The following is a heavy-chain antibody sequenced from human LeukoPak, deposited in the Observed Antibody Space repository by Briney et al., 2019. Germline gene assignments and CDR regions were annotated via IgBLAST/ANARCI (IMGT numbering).Heavy chain of an antibody. Sequence: PSETLSLTCTVSGGSVSSGSYYWSWIRQPPGKGLEWIGYIYYSGSTKYNPSLKSRVTISVDTTKNQFSLKLSSVTAADTAVYYCARLLHPVSSSWYFDYWGQGTLVTVSS. V-gene: IGHV4-61*01. CDR2: IYYSGST. D-gene: IGHD6-13*01. J-gene: IGHJ4*02. CDR3: ARLLHPVSSSWYFDY. CDR1: GGSVSSGSYY.